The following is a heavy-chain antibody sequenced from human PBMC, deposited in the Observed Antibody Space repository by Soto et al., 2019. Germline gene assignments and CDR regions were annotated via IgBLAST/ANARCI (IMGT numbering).Heavy chain of an antibody. J-gene: IGHJ4*02. CDR1: GGSISSGGYS. D-gene: IGHD2-15*01. Sequence: PSETLSLTCAVSGGSISSGGYSWSWIRQPPGKGLEWIGYIYYSGSTYYNPSLKGRVTISVDTSKNQFSLKLSSVTAADTAVYYCARGYCSGGSCYVFDYWGQGTLVTVSS. CDR3: ARGYCSGGSCYVFDY. V-gene: IGHV4-31*11. CDR2: IYYSGST.